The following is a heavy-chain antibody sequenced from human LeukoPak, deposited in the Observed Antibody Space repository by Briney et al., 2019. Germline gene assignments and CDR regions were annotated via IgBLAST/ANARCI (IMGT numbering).Heavy chain of an antibody. V-gene: IGHV4-59*01. CDR3: ARGLGWFLD. Sequence: SETLSFTCTVSDGSISINYWTWIRQPPGKGLEWIGNIYFRGSTNYNPSLKSRVTISGDTSKNQVSLQLTSVTAADTAVYYCARGLGWFLDWGQGTLVTASS. CDR1: DGSISINY. D-gene: IGHD6-19*01. CDR2: IYFRGST. J-gene: IGHJ4*02.